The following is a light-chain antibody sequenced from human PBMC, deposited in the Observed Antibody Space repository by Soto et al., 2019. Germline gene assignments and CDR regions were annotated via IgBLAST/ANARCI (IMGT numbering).Light chain of an antibody. Sequence: QSALTQPASVSGSPGQAITISCAGTISDIGSYDFVSWHQQHPGKAPKLLIYVVSRRPSGVSGVSDRFSGSKSGNTASLTISWLQAEDEADYYGSSYAGSNNYVVFGGGTKLTVL. CDR3: SSYAGSNNYVV. CDR1: ISDIGSYDF. J-gene: IGLJ2*01. CDR2: VVS. V-gene: IGLV2-14*01.